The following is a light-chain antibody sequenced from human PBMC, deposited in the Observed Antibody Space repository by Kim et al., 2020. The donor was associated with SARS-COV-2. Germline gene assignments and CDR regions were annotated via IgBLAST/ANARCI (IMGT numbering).Light chain of an antibody. J-gene: IGKJ1*01. CDR3: MQGTHSWT. Sequence: QPASLSFRSSLILVFGDGTTYLSWFHQRPGQSPRRLIYKVSNRDSGVPDRFSGSGSDTDFTLKISRVEAEDVGVYYCMQGTHSWTFGQGTKVEIK. CDR1: LILVFGDGTTY. V-gene: IGKV2-30*01. CDR2: KVS.